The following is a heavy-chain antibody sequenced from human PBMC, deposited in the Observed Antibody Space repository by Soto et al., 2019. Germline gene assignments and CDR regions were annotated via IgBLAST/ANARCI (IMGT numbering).Heavy chain of an antibody. CDR1: GYTFTSYA. D-gene: IGHD2-21*02. J-gene: IGHJ4*02. CDR3: ARSIVVVTALDY. V-gene: IGHV1-3*01. CDR2: INAGNGNT. Sequence: ASVKVSCKASGYTFTSYAMHWVRQAPGQRLEWMGWINAGNGNTKYSQKFQGRVTITRDTSASTAYMELSSLRFEDTAVYYCARSIVVVTALDYWGQGTLVTVSS.